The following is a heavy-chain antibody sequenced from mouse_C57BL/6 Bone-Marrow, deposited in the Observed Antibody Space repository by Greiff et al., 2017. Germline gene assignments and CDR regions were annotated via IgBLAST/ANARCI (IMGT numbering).Heavy chain of an antibody. Sequence: EVQLQQSGAELVRPGASVKLSCTASGFTITDYSMHWVKQRPEQGLEWIGWIDPANGDTKYASKFQGKATMTADTSSNTAYLQLSSLTSEDAADCYCTTPAWTYDYWGQGTTVTVSA. CDR3: TTPAWTYDY. CDR2: IDPANGDT. CDR1: GFTITDYS. J-gene: IGHJ2*01. V-gene: IGHV14-1*01. D-gene: IGHD3-1*01.